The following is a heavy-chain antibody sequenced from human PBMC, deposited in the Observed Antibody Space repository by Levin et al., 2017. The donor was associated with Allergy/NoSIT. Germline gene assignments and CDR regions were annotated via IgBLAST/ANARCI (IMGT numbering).Heavy chain of an antibody. D-gene: IGHD6-13*01. CDR1: GFTFSSYG. CDR3: ATHRSYSSSWYSGYFQH. J-gene: IGHJ1*01. CDR2: ISYDGSNK. Sequence: PGGSLRLSCAASGFTFSSYGMHWVRQAPGKGLEWVALISYDGSNKYYADSVKGRFTISRDNSKNTLYLQMNSLRAEDTAVYYCATHRSYSSSWYSGYFQHWGQGTLVTVSS. V-gene: IGHV3-30*03.